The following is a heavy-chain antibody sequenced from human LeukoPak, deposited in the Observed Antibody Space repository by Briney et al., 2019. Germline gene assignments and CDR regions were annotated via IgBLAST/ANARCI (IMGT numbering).Heavy chain of an antibody. V-gene: IGHV3-74*01. CDR2: INSDGSGI. J-gene: IGHJ4*02. D-gene: IGHD6-19*01. CDR3: AGAVAGTYFDY. Sequence: GGSLRLSCAASGFTFSSYWVHWVRQAPGKGLVWVSRINSDGSGISYADSVKGRFTISRDNAKNTLYLQMNSLRAEDTAVYYCAGAVAGTYFDYWGQGTLVTVSS. CDR1: GFTFSSYW.